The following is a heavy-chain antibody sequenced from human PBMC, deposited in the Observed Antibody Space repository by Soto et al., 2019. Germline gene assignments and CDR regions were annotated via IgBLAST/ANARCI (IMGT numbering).Heavy chain of an antibody. J-gene: IGHJ4*02. CDR1: GFTFSSYS. Sequence: EVQLVESGGGLVKPGGSLRLSCAASGFTFSSYSMNWVRQAPGKGLEWVSSISSSSSYIYYADSVKGRFTISRDNAKNSLYLQMNRLRAEDTAVYYCASSRMAGYHSPDYWRQGTLVTLSS. CDR2: ISSSSSYI. CDR3: ASSRMAGYHSPDY. D-gene: IGHD6-19*01. V-gene: IGHV3-21*01.